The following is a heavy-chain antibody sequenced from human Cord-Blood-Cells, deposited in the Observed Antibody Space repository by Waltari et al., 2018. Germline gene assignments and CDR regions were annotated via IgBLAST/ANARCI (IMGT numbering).Heavy chain of an antibody. CDR1: GGSFSGYY. J-gene: IGHJ4*02. Sequence: QVQLQQWGAGLLKPSETLSLTCAVYGGSFSGYYWSWIRQPPGKGLEWIGEINHSGSTNYNPSLKSRVTISVDTSKNQFPLKLSSVTAADTAVYYCARGLTSGYYDSSGYYYWGQGTLVTVSS. D-gene: IGHD3-22*01. CDR2: INHSGST. CDR3: ARGLTSGYYDSSGYYY. V-gene: IGHV4-34*01.